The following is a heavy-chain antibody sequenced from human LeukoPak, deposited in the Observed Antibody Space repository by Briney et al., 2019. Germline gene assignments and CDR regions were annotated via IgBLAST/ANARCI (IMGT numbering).Heavy chain of an antibody. V-gene: IGHV4-34*01. CDR3: ARGLGARSQRKNWFDP. CDR1: GGSFSDYY. J-gene: IGHJ5*02. CDR2: INHSGST. D-gene: IGHD3-16*01. Sequence: SETLSLTCAVYGGSFSDYYWSWIRQPPGKGLEWIGEINHSGSTNYNPSLKSRVTISVDTSKNQFSLKLSSVTAADTAVYYCARGLGARSQRKNWFDPWGQGTLVTVSS.